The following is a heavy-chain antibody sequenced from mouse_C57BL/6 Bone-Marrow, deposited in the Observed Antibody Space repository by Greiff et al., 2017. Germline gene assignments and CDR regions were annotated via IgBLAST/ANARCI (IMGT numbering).Heavy chain of an antibody. V-gene: IGHV1-78*01. D-gene: IGHD1-1*01. CDR3: ARWDYYGSSYSFAY. J-gene: IGHJ3*01. Sequence: QVQLVESDAELVKPGASVKISCKVSGYTFTDHTIHWMKQRPEQGLEWIGYIYPRDGSTKYNEKFKGKATLTADKSSSKAYMQLNSLTSEDSAVYFCARWDYYGSSYSFAYWGQGTLVTVSA. CDR2: IYPRDGST. CDR1: GYTFTDHT.